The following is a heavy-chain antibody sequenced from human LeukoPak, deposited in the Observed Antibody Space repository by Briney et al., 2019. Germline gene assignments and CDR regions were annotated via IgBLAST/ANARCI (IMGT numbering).Heavy chain of an antibody. J-gene: IGHJ4*02. V-gene: IGHV3-33*01. D-gene: IGHD6-19*01. CDR3: ASAVAGPPSD. CDR1: GFTFSSYG. Sequence: SGGSLRLPCAASGFTFSSYGMHWVRQAPGKGLEWVAVIWYDGSNKYYADSVKGRFTISRDNSKNTLYLQMNSLRAEDTAVYYCASAVAGPPSDWGQGTLVTVSS. CDR2: IWYDGSNK.